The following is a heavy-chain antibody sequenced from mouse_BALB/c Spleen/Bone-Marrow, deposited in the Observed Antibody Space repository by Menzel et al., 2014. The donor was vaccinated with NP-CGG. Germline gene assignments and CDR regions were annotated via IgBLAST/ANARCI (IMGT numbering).Heavy chain of an antibody. J-gene: IGHJ4*01. CDR3: ARFWRAYHRYDAMDS. D-gene: IGHD2-14*01. CDR1: GDSITSGY. Sequence: EVKVEESGPSLVKPSQTLSLTCSVTGDSITSGYWNWIRKFPGNKLEYMGYISYSGSTYYNPSLKSRISITRDASKNXYYLQLSSVTTEDTGTYYWARFWRAYHRYDAMDSWGQGPPVTVSS. CDR2: ISYSGST. V-gene: IGHV3-8*02.